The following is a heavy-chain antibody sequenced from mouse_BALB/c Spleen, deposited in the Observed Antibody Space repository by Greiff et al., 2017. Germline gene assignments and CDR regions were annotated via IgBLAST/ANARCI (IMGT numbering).Heavy chain of an antibody. D-gene: IGHD1-2*01. Sequence: EVQLVESGGGLVQPGGSRKLSCAASGFTFSSFGMHWVRQAPEKGLEWVAYISSGSSTIYYADTVKGRYTISRDNTKNTLFLQMTSLSSEDTAMYYCERAGFYYGPTLYYAMDYWGQGTSVTVSS. CDR2: ISSGSSTI. CDR3: ERAGFYYGPTLYYAMDY. V-gene: IGHV5-17*02. J-gene: IGHJ4*01. CDR1: GFTFSSFG.